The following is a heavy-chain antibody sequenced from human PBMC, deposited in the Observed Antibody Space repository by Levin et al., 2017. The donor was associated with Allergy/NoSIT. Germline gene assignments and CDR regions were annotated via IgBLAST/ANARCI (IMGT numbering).Heavy chain of an antibody. J-gene: IGHJ3*02. CDR2: IIPILGIA. CDR3: ARDLPNYDILTGYYDNDAFDI. Sequence: SVKVSCKASGGTFSSYAISWVRQAPGQGLEWMGRIIPILGIANYAQKFQGRVTITADKSTSTAYMELSSLRSEDTAVYYCARDLPNYDILTGYYDNDAFDIWGQGTMVTVSS. V-gene: IGHV1-69*04. D-gene: IGHD3-9*01. CDR1: GGTFSSYA.